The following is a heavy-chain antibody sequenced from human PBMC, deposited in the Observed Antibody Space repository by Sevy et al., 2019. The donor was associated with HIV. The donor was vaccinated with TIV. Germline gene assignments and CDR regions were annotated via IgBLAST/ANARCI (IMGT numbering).Heavy chain of an antibody. V-gene: IGHV3-20*04. CDR2: INWNGGTK. D-gene: IGHD5-12*01. CDR3: ARNTGFAYGDNWFDP. Sequence: GGSLRLSCAVSGFTFENYGMSWVRQAPGKGLEWVTGINWNGGTKNYVDSVKGRFPISRDKAKNTLNLQMDSLRVEDTAVYYCARNTGFAYGDNWFDPWGQGTLVTVSS. J-gene: IGHJ5*02. CDR1: GFTFENYG.